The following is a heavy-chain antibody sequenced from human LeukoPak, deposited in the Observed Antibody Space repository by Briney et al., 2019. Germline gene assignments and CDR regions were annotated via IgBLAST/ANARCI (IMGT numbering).Heavy chain of an antibody. Sequence: PSETLSLTCSVSGGSISSGPYFWSWIRQSPGQGLEWIGYIWPSGSTNYNPSLSGRVAISLDKSRNHFTLMVTAVTAADTAFYYCARKGPELLPTYFDHWGRGVLVTVSS. CDR1: GGSISSGPYF. CDR2: IWPSGST. V-gene: IGHV4-30-2*06. CDR3: ARKGPELLPTYFDH. J-gene: IGHJ4*02. D-gene: IGHD1-26*01.